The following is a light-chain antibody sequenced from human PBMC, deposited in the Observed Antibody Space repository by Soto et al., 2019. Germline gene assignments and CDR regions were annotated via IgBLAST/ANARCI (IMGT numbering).Light chain of an antibody. J-gene: IGLJ1*01. CDR3: CSYGGISSYV. CDR2: EGS. V-gene: IGLV2-23*01. Sequence: QSALTQPASVSGSPGQSITISCTGTSSDVGSYNLVSWYQQHPGKAPKLMIYEGSKRPSGVSNRFSGSKSGNTASLKISGLQAEDEADYYCCSYGGISSYVFGTGTKVTV. CDR1: SSDVGSYNL.